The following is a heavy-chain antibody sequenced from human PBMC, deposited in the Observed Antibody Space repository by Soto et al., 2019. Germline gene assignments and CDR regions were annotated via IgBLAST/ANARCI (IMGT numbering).Heavy chain of an antibody. CDR3: VVSFQYDDNGAYSED. D-gene: IGHD3-16*01. V-gene: IGHV4-39*02. CDR1: GASIRSTHYF. J-gene: IGHJ4*02. CDR2: FFSSGVA. Sequence: QLHLQESGPGLVKPSETLSLTCKVSGASIRSTHYFWCWIRQPPGKGLEWIGNFFSSGVAHYNPSLKIRVTISIDASKSPLSRYLTSVTAADTAFYYWVVSFQYDDNGAYSEDWGQGTLVTVSA.